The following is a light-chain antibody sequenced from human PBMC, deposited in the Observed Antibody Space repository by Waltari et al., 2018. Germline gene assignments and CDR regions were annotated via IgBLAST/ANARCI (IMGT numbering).Light chain of an antibody. V-gene: IGKV3-20*01. CDR1: QSVYPNS. CDR2: GTS. Sequence: EIVLTQSPDILSLSPGERATLSCRTSQSVYPNSLAWYQGKLGQAPRLLIHGTSKRAPGIPDRFSGSGSGTDFTLTISRLEPEDFALYYCQHYGSSLFTFGQGTKLEFK. CDR3: QHYGSSLFT. J-gene: IGKJ2*01.